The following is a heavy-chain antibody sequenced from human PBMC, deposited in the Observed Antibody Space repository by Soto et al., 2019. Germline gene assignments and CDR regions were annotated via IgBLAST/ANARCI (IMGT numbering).Heavy chain of an antibody. CDR2: INANNGNA. CDR1: GYTFTTFD. V-gene: IGHV1-3*01. Sequence: QVLLVQSGAEVKKPGASVQISCKASGYTFTTFDIHWVRQAPGQRLEWMGYINANNGNAKYSQRFQGRATFTRATSATTGYMDLSSLISEDTALYYCVVSRGWWAFHHWGQGTLVTVSS. D-gene: IGHD6-13*01. J-gene: IGHJ1*01. CDR3: VVSRGWWAFHH.